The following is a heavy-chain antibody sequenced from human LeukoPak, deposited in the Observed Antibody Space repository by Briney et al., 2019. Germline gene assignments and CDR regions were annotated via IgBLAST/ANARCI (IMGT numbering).Heavy chain of an antibody. CDR3: AEDSGYCSSTSRYAGDY. J-gene: IGHJ4*02. Sequence: GGSLILSCAASGFTFSSYAMSWVRQAPGKGLEWVSAISGSGGSTYYAVSVKGRFTISRDNSKNTLYLQMNSLRAEDTAVYYCAEDSGYCSSTSRYAGDYWGQGTLVTVSS. D-gene: IGHD2-2*01. CDR1: GFTFSSYA. CDR2: ISGSGGST. V-gene: IGHV3-23*01.